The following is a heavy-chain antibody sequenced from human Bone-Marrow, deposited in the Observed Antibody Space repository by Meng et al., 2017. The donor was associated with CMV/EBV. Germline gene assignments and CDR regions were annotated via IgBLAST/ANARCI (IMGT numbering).Heavy chain of an antibody. V-gene: IGHV3-21*01. D-gene: IGHD6-25*01. CDR1: GFTFSSYS. CDR3: ARGGFGSSGSRYYYGMDV. Sequence: GGSLRLSCAASGFTFSSYSMNWVRQAPGKGLEWVSSISSSSSYIYYADSVKGRFTISRDNAKNSLYLQMNSLRAEDTAVYYCARGGFGSSGSRYYYGMDVWGQGTTVTVSS. CDR2: ISSSSSYI. J-gene: IGHJ6*02.